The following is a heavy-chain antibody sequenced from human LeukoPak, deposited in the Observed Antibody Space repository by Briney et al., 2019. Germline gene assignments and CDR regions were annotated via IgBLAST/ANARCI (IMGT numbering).Heavy chain of an antibody. V-gene: IGHV3-30*18. CDR1: GFTFSDYY. J-gene: IGHJ4*02. D-gene: IGHD6-19*01. CDR3: AKDRQWIFDY. Sequence: GGSLRLSCAASGFTFSDYYMSWIRQAPGKGLEWVAVISYDGSNKYYADSVKGRFTISRDNSKNTLYLQMNSLRAEDTAVYYCAKDRQWIFDYWGQGTLVTVSS. CDR2: ISYDGSNK.